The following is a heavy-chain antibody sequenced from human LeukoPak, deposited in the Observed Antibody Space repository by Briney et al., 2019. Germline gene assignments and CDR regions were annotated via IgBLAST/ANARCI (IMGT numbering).Heavy chain of an antibody. D-gene: IGHD3-10*01. CDR2: ISAYNGNT. CDR3: ARDQSSLDY. CDR1: GGTFSSYA. V-gene: IGHV1-18*01. J-gene: IGHJ4*02. Sequence: GSSVKVSCKASGGTFSSYAISWVRQAPGQGLEWMGWISAYNGNTNYAQKLQGRVTMTTDTSTSTAYMELRSLRSDDTAVYYCARDQSSLDYWGQGTLVTVSS.